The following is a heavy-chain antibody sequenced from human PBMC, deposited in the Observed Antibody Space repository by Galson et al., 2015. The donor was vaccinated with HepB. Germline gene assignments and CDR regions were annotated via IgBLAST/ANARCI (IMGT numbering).Heavy chain of an antibody. V-gene: IGHV3-30*18. CDR3: AKDRAVYYYYGMDV. CDR1: GFTFNSYG. D-gene: IGHD3-10*01. Sequence: SLRLSCAASGFTFNSYGMHWVRQAPGKGLEWVAVISYDGSDKYYADSVKGRFTISRDNSKNTLYLQMNSLRAEDTAVYYCAKDRAVYYYYGMDVWGQGTTVTVSS. J-gene: IGHJ6*02. CDR2: ISYDGSDK.